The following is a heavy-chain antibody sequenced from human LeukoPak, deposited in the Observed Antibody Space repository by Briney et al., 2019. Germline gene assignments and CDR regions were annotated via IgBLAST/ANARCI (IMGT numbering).Heavy chain of an antibody. CDR2: IYTSGST. CDR1: GDSISNYY. V-gene: IGHV4-4*07. J-gene: IGHJ4*02. Sequence: SETLSLTCNVSGDSISNYYWSWIRQPAGRGLEWVGRIYTSGSTNYNPSLKSGVTMSGDRSRNQFSLKLGAVTAADTAVYSCARVTLARGAPDSYFDYWGQGTLVTVSS. D-gene: IGHD3-10*01. CDR3: ARVTLARGAPDSYFDY.